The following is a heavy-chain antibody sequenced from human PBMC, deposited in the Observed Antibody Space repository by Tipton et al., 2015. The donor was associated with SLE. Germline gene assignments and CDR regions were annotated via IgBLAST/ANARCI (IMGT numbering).Heavy chain of an antibody. J-gene: IGHJ5*02. D-gene: IGHD3-22*01. CDR3: ARHLGYYYDTPTGGWFDP. V-gene: IGHV4-61*01. Sequence: TLSLTCTVSGDSISSVSFYWSWIRQPPGKGLEWIGYAYCTGSTNYNPSLRSRVTISVDTSKNLFSLKLSSVTAADTAVYYCARHLGYYYDTPTGGWFDPWGQGTLVTVSS. CDR1: GDSISSVSFY. CDR2: AYCTGST.